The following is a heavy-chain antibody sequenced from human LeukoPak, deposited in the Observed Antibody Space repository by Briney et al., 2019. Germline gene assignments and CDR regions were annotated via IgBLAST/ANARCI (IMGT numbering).Heavy chain of an antibody. CDR2: INPNSGGT. D-gene: IGHD3-22*01. V-gene: IGHV1-2*02. CDR1: GYTFTGYY. J-gene: IGHJ3*02. Sequence: APVKVSCKASGYTFTGYYMHWVRQAPGQGLEWMGWINPNSGGTNYAQKFQGRVTMTRVTSITTAYMELSRLRSDDTAVYYCARDREFTYYYDSSDLNAFDIWGQGTMVTVSS. CDR3: ARDREFTYYYDSSDLNAFDI.